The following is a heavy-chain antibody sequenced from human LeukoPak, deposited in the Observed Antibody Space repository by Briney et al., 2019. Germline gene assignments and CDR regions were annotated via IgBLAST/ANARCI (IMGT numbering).Heavy chain of an antibody. V-gene: IGHV3-48*01. CDR2: ISSSGTSI. CDR1: GFTFSGYS. Sequence: GGSLRLPCAASGFTFSGYSMNWVRQAPGKGLEWVSYISSSGTSIYYADSVKGRFTISRDNAKNSLYLQMSSLRGEDTAVYYCARETSYGFDIWGQGTMVTVSS. J-gene: IGHJ3*02. CDR3: ARETSYGFDI.